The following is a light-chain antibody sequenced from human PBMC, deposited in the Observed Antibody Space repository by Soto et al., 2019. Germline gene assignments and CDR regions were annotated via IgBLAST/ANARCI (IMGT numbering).Light chain of an antibody. CDR2: EVS. Sequence: QSVLTQPASVSGSPGQSITISCTGTLSDVGDYNYVSWYQHHPGKVPKLMIYEVSNRPAGVSNRFSGSKSGNTASLTISGLQAEDEADYYCSSFTSSSTLEVFGGGTKVTVL. J-gene: IGLJ3*02. CDR3: SSFTSSSTLEV. CDR1: LSDVGDYNY. V-gene: IGLV2-14*01.